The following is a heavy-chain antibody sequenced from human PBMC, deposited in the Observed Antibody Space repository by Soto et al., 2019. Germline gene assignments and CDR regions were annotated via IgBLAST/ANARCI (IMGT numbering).Heavy chain of an antibody. D-gene: IGHD6-13*01. Sequence: ASVKVSCKASDYTITSYGIIWVRQAPGQGLEWIGWISVYNGNTNYAQKFRGRVTMTTDISTTTAYMEMRSLRSDDTAVYYCARSGSSWNLREFDYWGQGTLVTVSS. V-gene: IGHV1-18*01. CDR2: ISVYNGNT. CDR3: ARSGSSWNLREFDY. J-gene: IGHJ4*02. CDR1: DYTITSYG.